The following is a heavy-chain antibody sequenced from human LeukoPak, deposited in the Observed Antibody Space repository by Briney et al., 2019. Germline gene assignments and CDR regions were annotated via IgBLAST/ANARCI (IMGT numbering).Heavy chain of an antibody. V-gene: IGHV1-46*01. CDR2: INPSGGST. CDR3: ATGYCSSTSCLGLYYYYMDV. CDR1: GYTFTSYY. D-gene: IGHD2-2*01. J-gene: IGHJ6*03. Sequence: GASVKVSCKASGYTFTSYYMHWVRQAPGQWLEWMGIINPSGGSTSYAQKFQGRVTMTRDTSTSTVYMELSSLRSEDTAVYYCATGYCSSTSCLGLYYYYMDVWGKGTTVTVSS.